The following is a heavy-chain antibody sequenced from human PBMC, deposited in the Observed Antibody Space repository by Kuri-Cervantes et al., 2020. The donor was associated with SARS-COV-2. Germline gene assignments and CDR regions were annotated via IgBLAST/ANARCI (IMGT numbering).Heavy chain of an antibody. J-gene: IGHJ6*02. CDR2: MWDDGRNK. CDR1: GFTFSNYG. CDR3: ARGGYHGSGSYSPYGMDV. Sequence: GGSLRPSWAASGFTFSNYGMQWVRQAPGKGLEWVAVMWDDGRNKYYADSVKGRFTISRDNSKNTLYLQMNSLRAEDTAVYYCARGGYHGSGSYSPYGMDVWGQGTTVTVSS. V-gene: IGHV3-33*01. D-gene: IGHD3-10*01.